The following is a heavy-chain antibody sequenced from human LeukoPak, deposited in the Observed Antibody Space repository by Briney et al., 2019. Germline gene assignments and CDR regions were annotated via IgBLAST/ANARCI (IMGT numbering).Heavy chain of an antibody. CDR1: GYTFTSYY. V-gene: IGHV1-46*01. Sequence: ASVKVSCKASGYTFTSYYMHWVRQAPGQGLEWMGIINPSGGSTSYAQKFQGRVTMTRDTSTSTVYMELSRLRSDDTAVYYCATDPGSSAAFDIWGQGTMVTVSS. D-gene: IGHD6-6*01. CDR2: INPSGGST. J-gene: IGHJ3*02. CDR3: ATDPGSSAAFDI.